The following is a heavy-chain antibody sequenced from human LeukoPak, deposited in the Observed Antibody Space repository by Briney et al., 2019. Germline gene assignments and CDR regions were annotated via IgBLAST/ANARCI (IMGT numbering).Heavy chain of an antibody. CDR2: INSDGSST. Sequence: GGSLRLSCAASGFTFSSYWMHWVRQAPGKGLVWVSRINSDGSSTSYADSVKGRFTISRDNAKNTLYLQMNSLRAEDTAVYYCARAGAMVRGVIIPDYYGMDVWAKGPRSPSP. V-gene: IGHV3-74*01. CDR1: GFTFSSYW. CDR3: ARAGAMVRGVIIPDYYGMDV. D-gene: IGHD3-10*01. J-gene: IGHJ6*02.